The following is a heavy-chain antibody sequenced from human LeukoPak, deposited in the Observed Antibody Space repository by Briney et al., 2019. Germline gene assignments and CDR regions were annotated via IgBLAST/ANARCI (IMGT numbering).Heavy chain of an antibody. V-gene: IGHV3-23*01. Sequence: GGSLRLSCAASGFTFSNYAMSWVRQAPEKGLEWVSAISGSGGSTYYADSVKGRFTISRDNSNNTLYLQISSLRAGDTAVYYCARHTGSTWSTGYWGQGTLVTVSS. D-gene: IGHD6-13*01. CDR3: ARHTGSTWSTGY. J-gene: IGHJ4*02. CDR2: ISGSGGST. CDR1: GFTFSNYA.